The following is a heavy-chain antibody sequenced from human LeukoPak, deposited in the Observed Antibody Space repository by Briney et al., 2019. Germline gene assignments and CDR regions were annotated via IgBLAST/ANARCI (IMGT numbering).Heavy chain of an antibody. D-gene: IGHD3/OR15-3a*01. V-gene: IGHV6-1*01. Sequence: SQTLSLTCAISGDSVSSNRAGWNRIRQSPSRGLEWLGRTYYRSKWYNEYAVSVKSRITINPDTSKNQFSLQLNSVTPEDTAVYYCARGDWISGFDPWGQGTLVTVSS. CDR3: ARGDWISGFDP. CDR1: GDSVSSNRAG. CDR2: TYYRSKWYN. J-gene: IGHJ5*02.